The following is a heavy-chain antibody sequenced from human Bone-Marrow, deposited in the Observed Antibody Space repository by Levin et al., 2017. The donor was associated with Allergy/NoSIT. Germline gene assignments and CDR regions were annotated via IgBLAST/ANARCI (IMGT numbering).Heavy chain of an antibody. J-gene: IGHJ3*01. CDR2: ISYIGST. V-gene: IGHV4-31*03. CDR1: GGSISGGGYY. D-gene: IGHD1/OR15-1a*01. Sequence: SETLSFTCTVSGGSISGGGYYWCWIRQHPGKGLEWIECISYIGSTHYNPSLKSRVTISADTSDKQFSLTMSSVTAADTAVFYCARGTFHGASDAFDVWGQGTIVTVSS. CDR3: ARGTFHGASDAFDV.